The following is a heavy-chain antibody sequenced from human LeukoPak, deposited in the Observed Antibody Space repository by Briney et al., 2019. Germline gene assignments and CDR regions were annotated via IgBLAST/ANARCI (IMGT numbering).Heavy chain of an antibody. V-gene: IGHV4-39*07. CDR1: GGSISSSSYY. D-gene: IGHD5-18*01. J-gene: IGHJ3*02. CDR2: IYYSGST. CDR3: ARRVGHSYGVTGAGAFDI. Sequence: PSETLSLTCTVSGGSISSSSYYWGWIRQPPGKGLEWIGSIYYSGSTYYNPSLKSRVTISLDTPKNQFSLRLSSVTAADTAIYYCARRVGHSYGVTGAGAFDIWGQGTMVTVSS.